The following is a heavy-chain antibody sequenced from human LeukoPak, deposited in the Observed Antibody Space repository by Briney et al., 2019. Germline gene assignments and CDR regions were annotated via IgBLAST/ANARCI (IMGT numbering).Heavy chain of an antibody. CDR2: ISSSSSTI. D-gene: IGHD2-15*01. Sequence: GGSLRLSCAASGFTFSTYSMNWVRQAPGKGLEWVSYISSSSSTIYYADSVKGRFTISRDNAKNSLYLQMNSLRAEDTAVYYCARKKGRAASDYWGQGTLVTVSS. V-gene: IGHV3-48*04. CDR3: ARKKGRAASDY. J-gene: IGHJ4*02. CDR1: GFTFSTYS.